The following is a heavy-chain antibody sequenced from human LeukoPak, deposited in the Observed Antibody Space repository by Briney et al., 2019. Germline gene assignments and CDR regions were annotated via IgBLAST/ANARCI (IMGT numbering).Heavy chain of an antibody. CDR2: INSDGSST. CDR1: GFTFSSHW. D-gene: IGHD6-6*01. V-gene: IGHV3-74*01. Sequence: GGSLRLSCAASGFTFSSHWMHWVRQAPGKGLVWVSRINSDGSSTSYADSVKGRFTISGDNAKDSLYLQMNSLRAEDTAVYFCAPYSSSSGWLDPWGQGTLVTVSS. CDR3: APYSSSSGWLDP. J-gene: IGHJ5*02.